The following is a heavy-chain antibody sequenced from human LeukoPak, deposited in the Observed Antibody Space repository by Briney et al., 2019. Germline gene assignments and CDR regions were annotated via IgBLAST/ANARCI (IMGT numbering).Heavy chain of an antibody. CDR1: GFTFNIYS. V-gene: IGHV3-23*01. Sequence: GGSLRLSCAASGFTFNIYSMSWVRQAPGEGLEWVSRITSSGDATFYADSVKDRFTISRDNSKNMLYLQMSRLRAEDTAVYYCAKDRPNYHESNGHYYRPNGDYWGQGTLVTVSS. CDR3: AKDRPNYHESNGHYYRPNGDY. D-gene: IGHD3-22*01. CDR2: ITSSGDAT. J-gene: IGHJ4*02.